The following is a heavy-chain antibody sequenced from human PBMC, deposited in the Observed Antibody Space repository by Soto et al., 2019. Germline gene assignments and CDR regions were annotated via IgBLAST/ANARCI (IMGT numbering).Heavy chain of an antibody. D-gene: IGHD2-8*02. J-gene: IGHJ6*01. Sequence: EVQLLESGGGLVQPGGSLRLSCAASGFTFNNYAMTRVRQAPGKGLEWVSTISGSDGSTYYADSVKGRLTISRDNSKNALYLQMSSLRAEDTALYYCVKDWTGDTCPCMDVWGQGTTVTVSS. V-gene: IGHV3-23*01. CDR3: VKDWTGDTCPCMDV. CDR2: ISGSDGST. CDR1: GFTFNNYA.